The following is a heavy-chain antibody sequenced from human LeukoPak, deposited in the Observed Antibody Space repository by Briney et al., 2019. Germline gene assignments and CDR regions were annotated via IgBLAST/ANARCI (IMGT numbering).Heavy chain of an antibody. CDR1: GFTFSSYW. V-gene: IGHV3-7*01. J-gene: IGHJ4*02. CDR2: IKQDGSEK. CDR3: ASYDSSGYYTFDY. D-gene: IGHD3-22*01. Sequence: QPGGSLRPSCAAPGFTFSSYWMSWVRQAPGKGLEWVANIKQDGSEKYYVDSVKGRFTISRDNAKNSLYLQMNSLRAEDTAVYYCASYDSSGYYTFDYWGQGTLVTVSS.